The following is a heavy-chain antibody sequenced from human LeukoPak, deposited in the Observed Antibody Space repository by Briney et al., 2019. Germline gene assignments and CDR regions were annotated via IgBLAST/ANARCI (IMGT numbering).Heavy chain of an antibody. CDR2: IIPIFGTA. CDR1: GGTFSSYA. V-gene: IGHV1-69*01. D-gene: IGHD5/OR15-5a*01. Sequence: SVKVSCKASGGTFSSYAISWVRQAPGQGLEWMGGIIPIFGTANYAQRFQGRVTITADESTSTAYMELSSLRSEDTAVYYCARGSGRVSMMESAYYYGMDVWGQGTTVTVSS. CDR3: ARGSGRVSMMESAYYYGMDV. J-gene: IGHJ6*02.